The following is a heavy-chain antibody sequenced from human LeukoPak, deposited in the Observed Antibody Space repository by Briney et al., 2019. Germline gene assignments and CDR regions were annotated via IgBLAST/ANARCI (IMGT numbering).Heavy chain of an antibody. Sequence: ASVKVSCKASGYTFTSYGISWVRQAPGQGLEWMGWISAYNGNTNYAQKLQGRVTMTTDTSTSTAYMELRSLRSDDTAVYYCARVGSSSGWYGVENWFDPWGQGTLVTVSS. CDR2: ISAYNGNT. CDR3: ARVGSSSGWYGVENWFDP. D-gene: IGHD6-19*01. J-gene: IGHJ5*02. V-gene: IGHV1-18*01. CDR1: GYTFTSYG.